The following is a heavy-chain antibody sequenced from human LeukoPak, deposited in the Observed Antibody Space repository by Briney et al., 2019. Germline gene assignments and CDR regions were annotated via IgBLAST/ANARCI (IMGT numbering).Heavy chain of an antibody. CDR2: ISSSSYT. J-gene: IGHJ4*02. V-gene: IGHV3-11*06. CDR1: GFTFSDYY. D-gene: IGHD6-13*01. CDR3: AREAAAGGQVDY. Sequence: PGGSLRLSCAASGFTFSDYYMTWIRQAPGKGLEWISYISSSSYTNYADSVKGRFTISRDNAKNSLYLQMNSLRAEDTAVYYCAREAAAGGQVDYWGQGNLVTVSS.